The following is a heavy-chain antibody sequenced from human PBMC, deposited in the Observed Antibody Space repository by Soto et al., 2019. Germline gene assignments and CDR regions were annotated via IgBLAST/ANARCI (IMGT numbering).Heavy chain of an antibody. J-gene: IGHJ6*03. CDR1: GGSISSSSYY. CDR2: IYYSGST. V-gene: IGHV4-39*02. Sequence: SETLSLTCTVSGGSISSSSYYWGWIRQPPGKGLEWIGSIYYSGSTYYNPSLKSRVTISVDTSKNQFSLKLSSVTAADTAVYYCAREGDSSSSGYFYYMDVWGKGTTVTVSS. D-gene: IGHD6-6*01. CDR3: AREGDSSSSGYFYYMDV.